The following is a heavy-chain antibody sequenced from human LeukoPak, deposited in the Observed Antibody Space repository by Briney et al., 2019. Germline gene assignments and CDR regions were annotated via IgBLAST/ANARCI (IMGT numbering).Heavy chain of an antibody. V-gene: IGHV3-66*01. J-gene: IGHJ4*02. CDR1: GFTVSSNY. Sequence: HPGGSLRLSCAASGFTVSSNYMSWVRQAPGKGPEWVSVIYSGGSTYYADSVKGRFTISRDNSKNTLYLQMNSLRAEDTAVYYCASTSESSSWHDYWGQGTLVTVSS. CDR3: ASTSESSSWHDY. D-gene: IGHD6-13*01. CDR2: IYSGGST.